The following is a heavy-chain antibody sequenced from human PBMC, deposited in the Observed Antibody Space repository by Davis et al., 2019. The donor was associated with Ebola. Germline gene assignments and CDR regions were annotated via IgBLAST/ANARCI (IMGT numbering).Heavy chain of an antibody. CDR3: ARARWFRELLSGYYYYGMDV. J-gene: IGHJ6*02. D-gene: IGHD3-10*01. CDR1: GYTFTSYG. Sequence: ASVKVSCKASGYTFTSYGISWVRQAPGQGLEWMGWISAYNGNTNYAQKLQGRVTMTTDTSTSTAYMELSSLRSEDTAVYYCARARWFRELLSGYYYYGMDVWGQGTTVTVSS. CDR2: ISAYNGNT. V-gene: IGHV1-18*01.